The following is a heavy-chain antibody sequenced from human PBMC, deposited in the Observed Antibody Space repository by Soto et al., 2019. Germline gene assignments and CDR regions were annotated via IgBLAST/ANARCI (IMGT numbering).Heavy chain of an antibody. CDR3: ARCGYSGYDYYFDY. J-gene: IGHJ4*02. CDR1: GGSISSGDYY. Sequence: PSETLSLTCTVSGGSISSGDYYWSWIRQPPGKGLEWIGYIYYSGSTYYNPSLKSRVTISVDTSKNQFSLKLSSVTAADTAVYYCARCGYSGYDYYFDYWGQGTLVTVSS. D-gene: IGHD5-12*01. CDR2: IYYSGST. V-gene: IGHV4-30-4*01.